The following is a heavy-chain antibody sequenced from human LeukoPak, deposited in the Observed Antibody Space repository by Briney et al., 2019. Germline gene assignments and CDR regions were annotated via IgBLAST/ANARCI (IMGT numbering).Heavy chain of an antibody. CDR3: AKTARIFAS. Sequence: SETLYLTCSVSGDSIISFYWSWIRQAPGKGLECTRFIYINGDTSYNPSPKGRATLSLDTSKNQFSLRLTSVTAAETAVYYCAKTARIFASWGPGTLVTVSS. D-gene: IGHD3-3*01. CDR2: IYINGDT. J-gene: IGHJ5*02. CDR1: GDSIISFY. V-gene: IGHV4-4*09.